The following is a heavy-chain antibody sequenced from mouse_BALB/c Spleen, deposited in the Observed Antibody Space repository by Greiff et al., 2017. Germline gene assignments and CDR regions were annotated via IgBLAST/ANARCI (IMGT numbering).Heavy chain of an antibody. CDR1: GFNIKDTY. D-gene: IGHD1-2*01. CDR2: IDPANGNT. V-gene: IGHV14-3*02. CDR3: ARVCYGQVPFDY. Sequence: VQLKESGAELVKPGASVKLSCTASGFNIKDTYMHWVKQRPEQGLEWIGRIDPANGNTKYDPKFQGKATITADTSSNTAYLQLSSLTSEDTAVYYCARVCYGQVPFDYWGQGTTLTVSS. J-gene: IGHJ2*01.